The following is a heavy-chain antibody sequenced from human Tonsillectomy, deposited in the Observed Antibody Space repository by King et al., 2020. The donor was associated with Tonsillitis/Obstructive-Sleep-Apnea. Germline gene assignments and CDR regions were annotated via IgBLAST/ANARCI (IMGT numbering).Heavy chain of an antibody. V-gene: IGHV6-1*01. D-gene: IGHD4/OR15-4a*01. J-gene: IGHJ4*02. Sequence: VQLPQSGPGLVKPSETLSLTCAISGDSVSSNSSAWNWIRQSPSGGLEWLGRTYYRSKWYHDYAISVKSRITINPDTSKNQFSLQLNSVTPEDTAVYYCAREGAGFFYWGQGTLVPVSS. CDR3: AREGAGFFY. CDR1: GDSVSSNSSA. CDR2: TYYRSKWYH.